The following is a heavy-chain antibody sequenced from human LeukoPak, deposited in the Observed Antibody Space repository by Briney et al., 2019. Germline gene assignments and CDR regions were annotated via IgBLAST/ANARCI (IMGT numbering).Heavy chain of an antibody. J-gene: IGHJ4*02. CDR2: IYNSGNT. CDR3: ARRGGSGRSFDF. V-gene: IGHV4-39*01. Sequence: SETLSLTCTVSGGSISSSSYSWGWIRQSPGKGLEWIGNIYNSGNTYYNPSLKSPVTISVDTSKNQFSLKLSSITAADTAVYYCARRGGSGRSFDFWGQGTLVTVCS. CDR1: GGSISSSSYS. D-gene: IGHD3-10*01.